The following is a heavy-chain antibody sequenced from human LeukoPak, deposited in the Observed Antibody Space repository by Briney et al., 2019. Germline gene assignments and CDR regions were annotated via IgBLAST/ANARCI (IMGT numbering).Heavy chain of an antibody. J-gene: IGHJ5*02. Sequence: PSETLSLTCTVSGGSIRSYYWSWIRQPPGKGLEWIGYVYYSGSTNPNPSLKSRVTISVDTSKNQFSLKVSSVTAADTAIYYCARGYNWFDPWGQGTLVTVSS. CDR3: ARGYNWFDP. V-gene: IGHV4-59*01. CDR2: VYYSGST. CDR1: GGSIRSYY.